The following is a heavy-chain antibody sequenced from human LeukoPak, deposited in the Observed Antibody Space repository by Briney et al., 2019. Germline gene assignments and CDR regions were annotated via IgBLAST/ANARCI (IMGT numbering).Heavy chain of an antibody. CDR1: GFIFSIYG. D-gene: IGHD6-13*01. CDR3: AKAAVYSSSWTPFDD. CDR2: MAADGSNI. Sequence: GGSQRLSCAASGFIFSIYGMHWVRQAPGKGLEWVALMAADGSNIYYADSVKGRFTISRDNSKNTLYLQMNSLRTEDTAVYYCAKAAVYSSSWTPFDDWGQGTLVTVSS. J-gene: IGHJ4*02. V-gene: IGHV3-30*18.